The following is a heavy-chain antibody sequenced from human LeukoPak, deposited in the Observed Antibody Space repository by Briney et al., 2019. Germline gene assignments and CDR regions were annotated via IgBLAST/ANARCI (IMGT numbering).Heavy chain of an antibody. V-gene: IGHV1-18*01. CDR3: ARDVSSTSSWWFDP. CDR2: ISAYNGNT. CDR1: GYTFSTYG. J-gene: IGHJ5*02. Sequence: ASVKVSCKASGYTFSTYGVTWVRQAPGQGLEWMGWISAYNGNTIYAQKLQGRVTMTRDMSTRTDYMELSSLRYEDTAVYYCARDVSSTSSWWFDPWGQGTLVIVSS. D-gene: IGHD2-2*01.